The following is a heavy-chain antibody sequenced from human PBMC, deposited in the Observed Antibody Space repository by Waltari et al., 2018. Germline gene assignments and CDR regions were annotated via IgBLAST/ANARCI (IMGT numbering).Heavy chain of an antibody. CDR1: GFTFSSYA. Sequence: EVQLLESGGGLVQPGGSLRLSCAASGFTFSSYAMSWVRQAPGKGLEWVSVIYSGGSTYYADSVKGRFTISRDNSKNTLYLQMNSLRAEDTAVYYCAKVGHVLRYFRGSPLGPFDYWGQGTLVTVSS. CDR2: IYSGGST. CDR3: AKVGHVLRYFRGSPLGPFDY. D-gene: IGHD3-9*01. J-gene: IGHJ4*02. V-gene: IGHV3-23*03.